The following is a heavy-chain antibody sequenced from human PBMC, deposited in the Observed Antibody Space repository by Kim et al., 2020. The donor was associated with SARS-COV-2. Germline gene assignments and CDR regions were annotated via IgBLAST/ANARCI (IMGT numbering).Heavy chain of an antibody. D-gene: IGHD5-12*01. CDR3: AKADYPNAFDI. J-gene: IGHJ3*02. V-gene: IGHV3-23*01. CDR2: ISGSSLNT. Sequence: GGSLRLSCAASGFTFATSAMGWVRQAPEKGLEWVSTISGSSLNTDYADSVKGRFTISRDNSKDTLYLQMNSLRAEDTALYYCAKADYPNAFDIWGQGTMVTVSS. CDR1: GFTFATSA.